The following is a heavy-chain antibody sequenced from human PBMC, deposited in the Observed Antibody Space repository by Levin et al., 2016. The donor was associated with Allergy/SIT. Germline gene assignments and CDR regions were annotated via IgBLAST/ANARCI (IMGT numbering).Heavy chain of an antibody. J-gene: IGHJ6*02. CDR3: ARDGSGYDYVFDYYYYGMDV. D-gene: IGHD5-12*01. V-gene: IGHV1-18*04. CDR2: ISAYNGNT. CDR1: GYTFTSYG. Sequence: ASVKVSCKASGYTFTSYGISWVRQAPGQGLEWMGWISAYNGNTNYAQKLQGRVTMTTDTSTSTAYMELRSLRSDDTAVYYCARDGSGYDYVFDYYYYGMDVWGQGTTVTVSS.